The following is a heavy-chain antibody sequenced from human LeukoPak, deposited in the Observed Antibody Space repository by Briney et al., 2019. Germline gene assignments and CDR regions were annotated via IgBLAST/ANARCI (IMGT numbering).Heavy chain of an antibody. Sequence: GGSLRLSCAASGFTFSSYGMHWVRQAPGKGLEWVAFIRYDGSNKYYADSVKGRFTISRDNSKNTLYLQMNSLRAEDTAVYYCARDRGDAFDIWGQGTMVTVSS. J-gene: IGHJ3*02. CDR3: ARDRGDAFDI. CDR1: GFTFSSYG. CDR2: IRYDGSNK. D-gene: IGHD3-10*01. V-gene: IGHV3-30*02.